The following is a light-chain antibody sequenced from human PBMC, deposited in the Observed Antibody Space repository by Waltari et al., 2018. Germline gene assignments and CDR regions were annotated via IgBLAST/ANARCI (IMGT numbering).Light chain of an antibody. V-gene: IGKV1-39*01. CDR3: QQSYKAPLT. CDR2: AAS. Sequence: DIQMTQSPSSLSASVGDRVTITCRASQDIIRYLNWYQQTQGKAPKLLIYAASNLQSGVPSRFSGSESGTDFTLTISSLQPEDFATYYCQQSYKAPLTFGQGTRLEMK. J-gene: IGKJ5*01. CDR1: QDIIRY.